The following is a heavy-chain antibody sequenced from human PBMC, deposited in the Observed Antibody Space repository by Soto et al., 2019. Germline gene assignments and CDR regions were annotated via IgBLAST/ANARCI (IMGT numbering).Heavy chain of an antibody. J-gene: IGHJ3*02. CDR1: VPSISSCDYY. Sequence: TLSLTCDVSVPSISSCDYYWTWIRQPPGTGLEWIGYTFYSGNTNYNPSLKSRASISMDTSKNQFSLRLTSVTVAEKAVYYCAREGGSGVGAFDIWGQGTVLTVSS. D-gene: IGHD3-10*01. V-gene: IGHV4-30-4*01. CDR3: AREGGSGVGAFDI. CDR2: TFYSGNT.